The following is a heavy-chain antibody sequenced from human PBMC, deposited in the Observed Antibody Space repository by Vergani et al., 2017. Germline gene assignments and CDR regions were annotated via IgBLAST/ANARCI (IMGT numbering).Heavy chain of an antibody. CDR3: VRPYYYDSSGYYPVDY. Sequence: QVQLVESGGGVVQPGRSLRLSCAASGFTFSSYCMHWVRQAPGKGLEWVAVIWYDGSNKYYADSVKGRFTISRDNSKNTLYLQMNSLRAEDTAVYYCVRPYYYDSSGYYPVDYWGQGTLVTVSS. CDR2: IWYDGSNK. D-gene: IGHD3-22*01. J-gene: IGHJ4*02. V-gene: IGHV3-33*01. CDR1: GFTFSSYC.